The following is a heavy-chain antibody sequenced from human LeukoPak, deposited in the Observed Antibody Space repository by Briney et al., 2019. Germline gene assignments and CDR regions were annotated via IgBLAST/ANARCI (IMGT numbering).Heavy chain of an antibody. D-gene: IGHD1-14*01. Sequence: GGSLRLSCEVSGFTFSSYSLNWGRQAPGKGREWLSYISTRNTIYYGDSVKGRFTISRDNAKNSLFLQMNSLRAEDTALYYCARGDHHDDKVVGIDYWGQGTLVTVSS. CDR3: ARGDHHDDKVVGIDY. V-gene: IGHV3-48*01. CDR1: GFTFSSYS. J-gene: IGHJ4*02. CDR2: ISTRNTI.